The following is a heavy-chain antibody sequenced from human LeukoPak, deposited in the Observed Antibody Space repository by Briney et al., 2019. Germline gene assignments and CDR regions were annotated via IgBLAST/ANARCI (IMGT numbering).Heavy chain of an antibody. J-gene: IGHJ4*02. CDR1: GFTFSSYA. CDR3: ARDRGSYDLEMNYFDY. CDR2: ISYDGSNK. V-gene: IGHV3-30*04. Sequence: GGSLRLSCAASGFTFSSYAMHWVRQAPGKALEWVAVISYDGSNKYYADSVKGRFTISRDNSKNTLYLQMNSLRAEDTAVYYCARDRGSYDLEMNYFDYWGQGTLVTVSS. D-gene: IGHD1-26*01.